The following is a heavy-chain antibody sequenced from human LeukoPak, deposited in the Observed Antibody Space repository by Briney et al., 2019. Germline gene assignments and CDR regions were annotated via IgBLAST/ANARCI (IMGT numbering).Heavy chain of an antibody. D-gene: IGHD4-11*01. J-gene: IGHJ6*02. Sequence: GRSLRLSCAASGFTFDDYAMHWVRQAPGKGLEWVSGISWKSGSIGYADSVKGRFTISGDNAKNSLYLQMNSLRAEDTALYYCAKDFNPYRALGMDVWGQGTTVTVSS. CDR3: AKDFNPYRALGMDV. V-gene: IGHV3-9*01. CDR1: GFTFDDYA. CDR2: ISWKSGSI.